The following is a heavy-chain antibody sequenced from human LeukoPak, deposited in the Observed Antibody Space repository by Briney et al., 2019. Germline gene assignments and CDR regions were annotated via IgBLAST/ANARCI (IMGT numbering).Heavy chain of an antibody. CDR3: ARGLPASIVYQL. D-gene: IGHD2-2*02. CDR1: GGSFSGYY. V-gene: IGHV4-34*01. J-gene: IGHJ1*01. Sequence: SETLSLTCAAYGGSFSGYYWSWIRQPSGKGLEWIGEINHSGSTNYNPSLKSRVTISVDTSKNQFSLKLSSVTAADTAVYYCARGLPASIVYQLWGQGTLVTVSS. CDR2: INHSGST.